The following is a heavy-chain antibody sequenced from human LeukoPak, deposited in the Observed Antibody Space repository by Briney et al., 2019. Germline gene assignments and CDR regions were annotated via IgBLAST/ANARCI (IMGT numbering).Heavy chain of an antibody. CDR1: GGTFSSYA. V-gene: IGHV1-69*05. CDR2: IIPIFGTA. CDR3: ARDRGYSQGEYYYHMDV. J-gene: IGHJ6*03. Sequence: ASVKVSCKASGGTFSSYAISWVRQAPGQGLEWMGRIIPIFGTANYAQKFQGRVTITTDESTSTAYMELSSLRSEDTAVYYCARDRGYSQGEYYYHMDVWGKGTTVTVSS. D-gene: IGHD5-18*01.